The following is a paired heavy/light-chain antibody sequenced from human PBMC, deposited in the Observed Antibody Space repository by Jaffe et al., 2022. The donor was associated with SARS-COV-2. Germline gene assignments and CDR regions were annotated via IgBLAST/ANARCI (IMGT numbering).Heavy chain of an antibody. CDR2: IYNGGNT. CDR1: GGSTSSGGYH. Sequence: QVRLQESGPGLEKPSQTLSLTCTVSGGSTSSGGYHWHWIRQHPGKGLEWIGYIYNGGNTRYNPSLKSRATISVDTSNNQLSLKLSSVTAADTAVYYCVRDNDSSGIGSFEDWGQGTLVTVSS. V-gene: IGHV4-31*03. CDR3: VRDNDSSGIGSFED. J-gene: IGHJ4*02. D-gene: IGHD3-10*01.
Light chain of an antibody. CDR1: QSVLYSSDNKNY. J-gene: IGKJ2*01. V-gene: IGKV4-1*01. CDR2: WAS. CDR3: QQYYYLPYI. Sequence: DIVMTQSPDSLAVSLGERATINCKSSQSVLYSSDNKNYLAWYQQKPGQPPKLLIYWASIRESGVPDRFSGSGSGTDFTLTISSPQAEDVATYYCQQYYYLPYIFGQGTKLEIK.